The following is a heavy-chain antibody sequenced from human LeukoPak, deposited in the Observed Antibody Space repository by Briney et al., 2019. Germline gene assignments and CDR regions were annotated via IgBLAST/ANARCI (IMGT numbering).Heavy chain of an antibody. V-gene: IGHV1-46*01. CDR2: INPSGGST. J-gene: IGHJ4*02. CDR3: ARAYNWNTGTFDY. CDR1: GYTFTGYY. D-gene: IGHD1/OR15-1a*01. Sequence: ASVKVSCKASGYTFTGYYMHWVRQAPGQGLEWMGIINPSGGSTSYAQKFQGRVTMTRDMSTSTVYMELSSLRSEDTAVYYCARAYNWNTGTFDYWGQGTLVTVSS.